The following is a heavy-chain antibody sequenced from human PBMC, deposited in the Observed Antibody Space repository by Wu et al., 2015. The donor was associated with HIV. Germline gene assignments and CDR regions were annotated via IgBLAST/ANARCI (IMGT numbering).Heavy chain of an antibody. Sequence: QVQLLQSGAEVKKPGASLKVSCKASGYTFIDYYIHWVRQVPGQRLEWMGWINPKTTGALYADNFQGRVTMTSDTSINTVYMEVTRLTSDDTALYYCARGGTENTDYLFLDSWGQGTLVAVSS. CDR3: ARGGTENTDYLFLDS. D-gene: IGHD4-11*01. V-gene: IGHV1-2*02. J-gene: IGHJ4*02. CDR2: INPKTTGA. CDR1: GYTFIDYY.